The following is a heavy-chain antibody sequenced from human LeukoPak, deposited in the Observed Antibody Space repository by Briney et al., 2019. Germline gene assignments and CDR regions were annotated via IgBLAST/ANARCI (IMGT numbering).Heavy chain of an antibody. CDR1: GMTFSNHW. Sequence: GGSLRLSCAASGMTFSNHWMHWVRQAPGKGLVWVSLIKTDGRTTIYTDSVKGRFTISRDNGKSILYLQMNSLRAEDTAVYYCAKDRGAFFIAVVYWGQGTLVTVSS. D-gene: IGHD6-19*01. J-gene: IGHJ4*02. V-gene: IGHV3-74*01. CDR3: AKDRGAFFIAVVY. CDR2: IKTDGRTT.